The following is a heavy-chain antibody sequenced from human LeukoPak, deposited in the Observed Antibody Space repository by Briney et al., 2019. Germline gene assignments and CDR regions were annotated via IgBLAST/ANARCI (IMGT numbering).Heavy chain of an antibody. Sequence: SETLSLTCTVSGGSISSYYWSWIRQPPGRGLEWIGYIYYSGSTNYNPSLKSRVTISVDTSKNQFSLKLSSVTAADTAVYYCARLSRGGGNNAFDIWGQGTMVTVSS. CDR3: ARLSRGGGNNAFDI. V-gene: IGHV4-59*08. CDR1: GGSISSYY. J-gene: IGHJ3*02. CDR2: IYYSGST. D-gene: IGHD2-15*01.